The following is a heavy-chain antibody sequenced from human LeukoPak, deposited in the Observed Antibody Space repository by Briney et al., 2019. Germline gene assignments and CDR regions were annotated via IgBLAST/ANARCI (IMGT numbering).Heavy chain of an antibody. CDR3: ARKIYSSGIDY. J-gene: IGHJ4*02. Sequence: PGGSLRLSCAASGFTVSSNYMSWVRQAPGKGLECVSVIYTSGSTYYADSVKGRFTISRDNSKNTLYLQMNSLRAEDTAVYYCARKIYSSGIDYWGQGTLVTVSS. V-gene: IGHV3-66*02. CDR2: IYTSGST. CDR1: GFTVSSNY. D-gene: IGHD6-19*01.